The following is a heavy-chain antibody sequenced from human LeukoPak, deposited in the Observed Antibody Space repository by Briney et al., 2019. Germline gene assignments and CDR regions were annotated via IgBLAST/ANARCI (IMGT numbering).Heavy chain of an antibody. CDR1: GGSISSGGYY. Sequence: PSETLSLTCTVSGGSISSGGYYWSWIRQHPGKGLEWIGYIYYSGSTYYNPSLKSRVTISVDTSKNQFSLKLSSVTAADTAVYYCARDALGYCSSTSCYLGNGMDVWGQGTTVTVSS. CDR2: IYYSGST. D-gene: IGHD2-2*01. CDR3: ARDALGYCSSTSCYLGNGMDV. V-gene: IGHV4-31*03. J-gene: IGHJ6*02.